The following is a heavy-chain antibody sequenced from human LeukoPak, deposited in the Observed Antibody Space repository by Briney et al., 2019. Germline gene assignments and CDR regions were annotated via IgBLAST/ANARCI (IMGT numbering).Heavy chain of an antibody. Sequence: SETLSLTCAISGGSFGSHYWSWIRQPPGKGLEWIGEVNHSGNTNYNPSLESRVTISLDTSKTQFSLKLTSVTAADTAVYYCARRSRGPLAMVRGVILVFDPWGQGTSVTVSS. J-gene: IGHJ5*02. D-gene: IGHD3-10*01. CDR2: VNHSGNT. V-gene: IGHV4-34*01. CDR3: ARRSRGPLAMVRGVILVFDP. CDR1: GGSFGSHY.